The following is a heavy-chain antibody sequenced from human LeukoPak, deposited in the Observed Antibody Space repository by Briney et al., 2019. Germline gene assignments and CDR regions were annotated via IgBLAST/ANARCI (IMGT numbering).Heavy chain of an antibody. Sequence: GASVKVSCQASGGTFSSYAISWVRQAPGQGLEWMGGIIPIFGTANYAQKFQGRVTITADESTSTAYMELSSLRSEDTAVYYCARAPYDSSGYYPRGYFDYWGQGTLVTVSS. D-gene: IGHD3-22*01. CDR1: GGTFSSYA. V-gene: IGHV1-69*13. J-gene: IGHJ4*02. CDR2: IIPIFGTA. CDR3: ARAPYDSSGYYPRGYFDY.